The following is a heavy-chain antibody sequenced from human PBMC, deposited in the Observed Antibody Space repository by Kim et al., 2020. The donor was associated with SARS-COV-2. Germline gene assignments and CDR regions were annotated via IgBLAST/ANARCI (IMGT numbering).Heavy chain of an antibody. J-gene: IGHJ6*02. V-gene: IGHV5-10-1*01. D-gene: IGHD5-12*01. Sequence: GESLKISCKGSGYSFTSYWISWVRQMPGKGLEWMGRIDPSDSYTNYSPSFQGHVTISADKSISTAYLQWSSLKASDTAMYYCARLSEGSWLRAPKVYYYGMDVWGQGTTVTVSS. CDR3: ARLSEGSWLRAPKVYYYGMDV. CDR2: IDPSDSYT. CDR1: GYSFTSYW.